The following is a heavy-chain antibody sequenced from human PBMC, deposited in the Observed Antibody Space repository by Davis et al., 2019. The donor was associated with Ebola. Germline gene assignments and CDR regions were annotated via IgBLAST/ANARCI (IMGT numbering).Heavy chain of an antibody. V-gene: IGHV5-51*01. Sequence: GESLKISCKGSGYSFTNYWIGWVRQMPGRGLEWMGIIYPGDSDTIYSPSFQGQVTISADKSITTAYLQWSSLKVSDTAIYYCVRTPLDFADYLPRWYFDLWGRGTPVTVSS. J-gene: IGHJ2*01. CDR2: IYPGDSDT. CDR1: GYSFTNYW. D-gene: IGHD4-17*01. CDR3: VRTPLDFADYLPRWYFDL.